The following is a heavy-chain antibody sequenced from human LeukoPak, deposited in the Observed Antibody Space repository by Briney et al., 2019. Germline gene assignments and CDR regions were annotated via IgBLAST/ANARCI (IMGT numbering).Heavy chain of an antibody. CDR2: IYHDGST. V-gene: IGHV4-61*01. D-gene: IGHD5/OR15-5a*01. CDR3: ATFFDFWFGP. CDR1: GVSVSSGSYF. J-gene: IGHJ5*02. Sequence: PSETLSLTCTVSGVSVSSGSYFWSSIRQPPGEGPQWIGYIYHDGSTNYSPSLRGRVSISVDTSKNQFSLKLSSVTTADTAVYFCATFFDFWFGPWGQGTQVTVSS.